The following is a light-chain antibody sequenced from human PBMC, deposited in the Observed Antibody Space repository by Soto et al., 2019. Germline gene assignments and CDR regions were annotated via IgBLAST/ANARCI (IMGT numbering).Light chain of an antibody. CDR1: QSVSSSY. CDR3: QQYGSSWT. J-gene: IGKJ1*01. Sequence: EIVLTQSPGTLSLSPGERAALSCRASQSVSSSYLAWYQQKPGQAPRLLIYGASSRATGIPDRFSGSGSGTDFTLTISRPEPEDFAVYYRQQYGSSWTFGQGTKVDIK. V-gene: IGKV3-20*01. CDR2: GAS.